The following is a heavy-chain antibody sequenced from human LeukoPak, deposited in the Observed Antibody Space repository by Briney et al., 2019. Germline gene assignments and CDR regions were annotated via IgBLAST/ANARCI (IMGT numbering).Heavy chain of an antibody. CDR3: ARVYGGNSDWFDP. V-gene: IGHV4-59*11. CDR2: IYYSGST. J-gene: IGHJ5*02. CDR1: GDSISSHY. D-gene: IGHD4-23*01. Sequence: SETPSLTCTVSGDSISSHYWSWIRQPPGKGLEWIGYIYYSGSTNYNPSLKSRVTMSIDTSKNQFSLKLSSVTAADTAVYYCARVYGGNSDWFDPWGQGTLVTVSS.